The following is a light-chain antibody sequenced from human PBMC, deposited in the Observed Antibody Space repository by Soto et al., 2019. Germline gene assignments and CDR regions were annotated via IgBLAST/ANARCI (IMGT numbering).Light chain of an antibody. CDR3: HQYDGSPIT. Sequence: EIVVTQSPGTLSLSPGERATLSCRASQTVTRSYLAWYQHKPGQAPRLLISGISRRAPGIPDRFSGDGSGTDFTLTISRLEPEDYAVYYCHQYDGSPITFGQGTRLEI. V-gene: IGKV3-20*01. CDR2: GIS. J-gene: IGKJ5*01. CDR1: QTVTRSY.